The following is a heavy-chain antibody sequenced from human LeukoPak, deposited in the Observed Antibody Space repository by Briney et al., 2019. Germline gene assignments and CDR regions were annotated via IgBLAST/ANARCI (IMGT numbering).Heavy chain of an antibody. V-gene: IGHV5-51*01. CDR2: IYPGDSDT. CDR1: GYLFTRYW. Sequence: GGSLEISWQGSGYLFTRYWIGWGRQLPGKGLEGMGIIYPGDSDTRYSPSFQGQVTISADKSISTAYLQWSSLKASDTAMYYCARAGDTAMGYFDYWGQGTLVTVSS. J-gene: IGHJ4*02. D-gene: IGHD5-18*01. CDR3: ARAGDTAMGYFDY.